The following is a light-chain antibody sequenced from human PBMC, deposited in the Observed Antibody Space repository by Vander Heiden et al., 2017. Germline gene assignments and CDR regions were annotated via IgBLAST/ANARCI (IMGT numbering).Light chain of an antibody. J-gene: IGKJ2*01. CDR2: DAS. CDR3: QQFKNYPYT. Sequence: ARQLTQSPSSLSASIGDRVTIPSRASQGISSAIAWDQQKPGKAPELLIYDASSWESGVPPRFSGSGSGTDFTLTISSLQPEDVATYFCQQFKNYPYTFGQGTEVQIK. CDR1: QGISSA. V-gene: IGKV1D-13*01.